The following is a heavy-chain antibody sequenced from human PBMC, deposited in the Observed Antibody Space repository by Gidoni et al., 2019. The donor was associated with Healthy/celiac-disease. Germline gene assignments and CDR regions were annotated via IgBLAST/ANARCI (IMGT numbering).Heavy chain of an antibody. V-gene: IGHV1-2*02. D-gene: IGHD6-6*01. Sequence: QVQLVQSGAEVKKPGASVKVSCKASGYTFTGYYIHWVRPAPGQGLEWMGWINPHSGGTNYAQKFQGRVTMTRDTSISTAYMELSRLRSDDTAVYYCARMIVEYSSSSGNVNWFDPWGQGTLVTVSS. CDR1: GYTFTGYY. CDR3: ARMIVEYSSSSGNVNWFDP. J-gene: IGHJ5*02. CDR2: INPHSGGT.